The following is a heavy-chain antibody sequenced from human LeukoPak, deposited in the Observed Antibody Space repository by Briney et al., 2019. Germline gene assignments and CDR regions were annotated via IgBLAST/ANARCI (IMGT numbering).Heavy chain of an antibody. Sequence: ASVKVSCKASGYTFTGYYMHWVRQAPGQGLEWMGWINPNSGGTNYAQKFQGRVTMTRDTSISTAYMELSRLRSDDTAVYYCARGDYGDYSTLYYYYGMDVWGQGTTVTVSS. D-gene: IGHD4-17*01. CDR1: GYTFTGYY. CDR2: INPNSGGT. J-gene: IGHJ6*02. CDR3: ARGDYGDYSTLYYYYGMDV. V-gene: IGHV1-2*02.